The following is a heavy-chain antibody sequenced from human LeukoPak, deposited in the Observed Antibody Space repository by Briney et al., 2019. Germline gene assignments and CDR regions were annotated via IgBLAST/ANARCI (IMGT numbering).Heavy chain of an antibody. J-gene: IGHJ3*02. CDR1: GYTFTGYY. V-gene: IGHV1-2*02. Sequence: ASVKVSCKASGYTFTGYYMHWVRQAPGQGLEWMGWINPNSGGTNYTQKFQGRATMTRDTSISTAYMELSRLRSDDTAVYYCAISMITFGGVIVNDAFDIWGQGTMVTVSS. D-gene: IGHD3-16*02. CDR2: INPNSGGT. CDR3: AISMITFGGVIVNDAFDI.